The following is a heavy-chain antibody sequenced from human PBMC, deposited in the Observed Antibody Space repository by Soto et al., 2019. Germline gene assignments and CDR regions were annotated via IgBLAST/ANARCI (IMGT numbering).Heavy chain of an antibody. D-gene: IGHD3-16*01. CDR1: GFTFSSYW. CDR2: INSDGSST. J-gene: IGHJ4*02. CDR3: AIGRWHRLFDY. Sequence: GGSLRLSCAASGFTFSSYWMHWVRQAPGKGLVWVSRINSDGSSTSYADSVKGRFTISRDNAKNTLYLQMNSLRAEDTAVYYCAIGRWHRLFDYWGQGTLVTVSS. V-gene: IGHV3-74*01.